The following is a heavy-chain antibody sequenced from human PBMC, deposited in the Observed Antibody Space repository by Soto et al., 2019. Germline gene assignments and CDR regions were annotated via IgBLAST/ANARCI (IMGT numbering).Heavy chain of an antibody. CDR2: IWYDGSNK. D-gene: IGHD5-12*01. CDR3: ARGSYNSGYEITLSYYFDY. V-gene: IGHV3-33*01. J-gene: IGHJ4*02. Sequence: PGGSLRLSCAASGFTFSSYGMHWVRQAPGKGLEWVAVIWYDGSNKYYADSVKGRFTISRDNSKNTLYLQMNSLRAEDTAVYYCARGSYNSGYEITLSYYFDYWGLGTLVTVSS. CDR1: GFTFSSYG.